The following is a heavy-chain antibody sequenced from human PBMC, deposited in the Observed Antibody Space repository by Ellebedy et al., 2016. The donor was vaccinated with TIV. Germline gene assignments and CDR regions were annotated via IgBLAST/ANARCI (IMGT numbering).Heavy chain of an antibody. Sequence: GGSLRLSCATSGFTFSTYAMYWVRQAPGKGLEWVAVISYNGSKKNYADFVKGRFTVSRDNSNDTLYLQMSSLRPEDTAVYYCARTFYGGNSALDYWGQGTLVTVSS. CDR3: ARTFYGGNSALDY. V-gene: IGHV3-30*04. CDR1: GFTFSTYA. J-gene: IGHJ4*02. D-gene: IGHD4-23*01. CDR2: ISYNGSKK.